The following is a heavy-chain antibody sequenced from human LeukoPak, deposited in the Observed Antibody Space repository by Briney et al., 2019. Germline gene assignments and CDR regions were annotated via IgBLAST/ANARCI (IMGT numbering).Heavy chain of an antibody. CDR3: ARVLREIQLWSGPYYYYYMDV. J-gene: IGHJ6*03. Sequence: GGSLRLSCAASGLTFSDYYMSWIRQAPGKGLEWVSYISSSGSTIYYADSVKGRFTISRDNAKNSLYLQMNSLRAEDTAVYYCARVLREIQLWSGPYYYYYMDVWGKGTTVTVSS. V-gene: IGHV3-11*04. CDR2: ISSSGSTI. CDR1: GLTFSDYY. D-gene: IGHD5-18*01.